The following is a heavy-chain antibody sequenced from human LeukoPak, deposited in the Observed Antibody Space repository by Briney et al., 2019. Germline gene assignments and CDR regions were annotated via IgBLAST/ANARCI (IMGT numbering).Heavy chain of an antibody. Sequence: GGSLRLSCVASGFTFGKYWMGWVRQAPGKGLEWVANIKLDGSEKNYVDSVKGRFTISRDNTKNSLYLQMNSLRVEDTAVFYCARDQYDTWSRRGNFDSWGQGTLVIVSS. D-gene: IGHD3-3*01. CDR2: IKLDGSEK. V-gene: IGHV3-7*03. CDR1: GFTFGKYW. J-gene: IGHJ4*02. CDR3: ARDQYDTWSRRGNFDS.